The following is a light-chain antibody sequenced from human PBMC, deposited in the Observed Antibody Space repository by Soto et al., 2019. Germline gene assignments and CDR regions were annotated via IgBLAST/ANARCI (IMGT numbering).Light chain of an antibody. CDR3: QQRSYWPPT. CDR2: DAS. V-gene: IGKV3-11*01. J-gene: IGKJ3*01. CDR1: PSFRAT. Sequence: IVLTQSPATLSLSPGERATLSGRPSPSFRATLAWYQQKPGQAPRLLIYDASNRATGIPARFSGSGSGTDFTLTISSLAPEDFAIYYCQQRSYWPPTFGPGTKVEIK.